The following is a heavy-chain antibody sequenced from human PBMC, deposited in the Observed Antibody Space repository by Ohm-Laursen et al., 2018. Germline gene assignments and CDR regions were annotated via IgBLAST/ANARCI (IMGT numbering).Heavy chain of an antibody. CDR1: GGSISSFY. CDR2: IYYTGSS. CDR3: ARHQDYVPFDY. V-gene: IGHV4-59*01. D-gene: IGHD4-17*01. J-gene: IGHJ4*02. Sequence: SETLSLTCPVSGGSISSFYWSWIRQPPGKGLEWIAYIYYTGSSNYNPSLKSRVTISVDTSKNHFSLKMRSVTAADTAVYYCARHQDYVPFDYWGQGTLVTVSS.